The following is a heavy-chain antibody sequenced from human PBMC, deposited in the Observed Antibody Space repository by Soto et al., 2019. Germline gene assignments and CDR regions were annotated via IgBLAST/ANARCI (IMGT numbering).Heavy chain of an antibody. V-gene: IGHV3-74*01. CDR2: INSDGSAK. CDR1: GFTFSSYW. D-gene: IGHD6-19*01. Sequence: EVQLVESGGGLAQPGGSLTLSCAASGFTFSSYWMHWVRQGPGKGLVCVSRINSDGSAKTYADSVKGRFTISRDNAKNTLYLQRNSRRAEDTAVYECVRDDYSSGWYSFDYWGQGTLVTVSS. CDR3: VRDDYSSGWYSFDY. J-gene: IGHJ4*02.